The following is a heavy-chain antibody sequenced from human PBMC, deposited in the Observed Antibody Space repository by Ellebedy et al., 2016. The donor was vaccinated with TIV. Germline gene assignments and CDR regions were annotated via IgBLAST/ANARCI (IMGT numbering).Heavy chain of an antibody. Sequence: GESLKISCAASGFIFSSYAMHWVRQAPGKGREWVAVISFDGTNEYYANSVKGRFTISRNNSKNTLNQQMNSLRAEDTAVYYCARPLWADHYYYGMDVWGQGTTVTVSS. J-gene: IGHJ6*02. CDR3: ARPLWADHYYYGMDV. CDR2: ISFDGTNE. CDR1: GFIFSSYA. V-gene: IGHV3-30-3*01. D-gene: IGHD3-10*01.